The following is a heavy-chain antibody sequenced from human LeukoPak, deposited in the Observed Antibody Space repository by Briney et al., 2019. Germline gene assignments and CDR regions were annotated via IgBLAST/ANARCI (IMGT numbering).Heavy chain of an antibody. Sequence: GGSLRLSCAASGFTFSGYSMNWVRQAPGKGLEWVSYITSSSSDTYNADSVKGRFTISRDNAKNSLYLQMSSLRADDTAVHYCARALPRYCSGTNCLSAFDIWGQGTMVTVSS. J-gene: IGHJ3*02. V-gene: IGHV3-21*01. CDR1: GFTFSGYS. CDR3: ARALPRYCSGTNCLSAFDI. CDR2: ITSSSSDT. D-gene: IGHD2-2*01.